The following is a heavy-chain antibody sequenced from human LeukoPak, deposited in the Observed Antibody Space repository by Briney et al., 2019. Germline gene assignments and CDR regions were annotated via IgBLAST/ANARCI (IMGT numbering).Heavy chain of an antibody. J-gene: IGHJ4*02. CDR2: ISGSGGST. CDR3: AKYSSGGRYAYFFDH. V-gene: IGHV3-23*01. D-gene: IGHD1-26*01. Sequence: PGGSLRLSCAASGFTFSSYAMSWVRQAPGKGLEWVSAISGSGGSTYYADSVKGRFTISRDNSKNTLYLQMDSLRTEDTAVYYCAKYSSGGRYAYFFDHWGQGTLVTVSS. CDR1: GFTFSSYA.